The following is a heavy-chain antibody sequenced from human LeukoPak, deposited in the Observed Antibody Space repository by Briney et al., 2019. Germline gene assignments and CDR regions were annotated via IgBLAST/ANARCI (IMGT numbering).Heavy chain of an antibody. CDR3: LREMATITLYYSYGMDV. J-gene: IGHJ6*02. CDR2: IRSKANSYAT. V-gene: IGHV3-73*01. D-gene: IGHD5-24*01. Sequence: GGSLRLSCAASGFTFSGSAMHWVRQASGKGLEWVGRIRSKANSYATAYAASVKGRFTISRDDSKNTAYLQMNSLKTEDTAVYYCLREMATITLYYSYGMDVWGQGTTVTVSS. CDR1: GFTFSGSA.